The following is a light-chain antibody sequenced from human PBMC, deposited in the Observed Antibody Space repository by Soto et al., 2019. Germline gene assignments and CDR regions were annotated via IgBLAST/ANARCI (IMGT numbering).Light chain of an antibody. CDR2: KAS. J-gene: IGKJ1*01. CDR3: QQYNSYMT. V-gene: IGKV1-5*03. CDR1: QSISSW. Sequence: DIQMTQSPSTLSASVGDRVTITCRASQSISSWLAWYQQKPGKAPKLLIYKASSLESGVPSRFSGSGSGTEFTLTISSLHPDDFATYYCQQYNSYMTFGQGTKVDIK.